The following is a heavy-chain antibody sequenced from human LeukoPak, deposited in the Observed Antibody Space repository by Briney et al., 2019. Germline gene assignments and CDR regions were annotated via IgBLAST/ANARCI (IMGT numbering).Heavy chain of an antibody. J-gene: IGHJ4*02. D-gene: IGHD4-17*01. V-gene: IGHV4-34*01. Sequence: PSETLSLTCAVCGGSFSGYYWSWIRQPPGKGLEWIGEINHSGSTNYNPSLKSRVTISVDTSKNQFSLKLSSVTAADTAVYYCARAPYGVIDYWGQGTLVTVSS. CDR3: ARAPYGVIDY. CDR2: INHSGST. CDR1: GGSFSGYY.